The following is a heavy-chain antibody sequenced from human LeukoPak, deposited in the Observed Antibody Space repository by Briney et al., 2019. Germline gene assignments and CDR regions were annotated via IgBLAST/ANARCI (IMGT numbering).Heavy chain of an antibody. CDR2: INHSGST. Sequence: GXXSGYYWSWIRQPPGKGLEWIGEINHSGSTNYNPSLKSRVTISVDTSKNQFSLKLSSVTAADTAVYYCARGAPGDIAAAGADYYYGMDVWGQGTTVTVSS. CDR1: GXXSGYY. D-gene: IGHD6-13*01. J-gene: IGHJ6*02. V-gene: IGHV4-34*01. CDR3: ARGAPGDIAAAGADYYYGMDV.